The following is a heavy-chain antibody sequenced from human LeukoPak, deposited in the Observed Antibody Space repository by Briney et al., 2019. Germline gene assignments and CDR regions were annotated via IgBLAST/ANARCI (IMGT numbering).Heavy chain of an antibody. CDR1: GFTFSSYA. V-gene: IGHV3-23*01. D-gene: IGHD5-18*01. J-gene: IGHJ2*01. CDR3: ARDHGYSYGWRNWYFDL. Sequence: GGSLRLSCAASGFTFSSYAMSWVRQAPGKGLEWVSAISGSGGSTYYADSVKGRFTISRDNSKNTLYLQMNSLRAEDTAVYYCARDHGYSYGWRNWYFDLWGRGTLVTVSS. CDR2: ISGSGGST.